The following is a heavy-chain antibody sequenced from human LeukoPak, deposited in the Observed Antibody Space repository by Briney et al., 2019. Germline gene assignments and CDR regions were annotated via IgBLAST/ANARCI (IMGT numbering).Heavy chain of an antibody. CDR2: ISSSSSTI. J-gene: IGHJ6*03. Sequence: GGSLRLSCAASGFTFSSYSMNWVRQAPGKGVEWVSYISSSSSTIYYADSVKGRFTISRDNAKNSLCLQMNSLRAEDTAVYYCASIQLWLHNYYMDVWGKGTTVTVSS. V-gene: IGHV3-48*01. D-gene: IGHD5-18*01. CDR3: ASIQLWLHNYYMDV. CDR1: GFTFSSYS.